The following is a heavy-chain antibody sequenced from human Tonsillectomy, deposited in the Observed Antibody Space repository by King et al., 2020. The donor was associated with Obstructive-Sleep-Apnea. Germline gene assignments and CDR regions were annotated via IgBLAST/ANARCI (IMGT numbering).Heavy chain of an antibody. J-gene: IGHJ4*02. CDR3: TREECSAGSCYGFHFDY. D-gene: IGHD2-15*01. CDR2: ISSKPDGGTT. V-gene: IGHV3-49*03. CDR1: GFTFGGYV. Sequence: VQLVESGGGVVQPGRSMRLSCTASGFTFGGYVMSLFLQAPGKGLVWVGFISSKPDGGTTEYVAVVKGRFTISRDESKSIAYLHMNHLKTEYTAVYYCTREECSAGSCYGFHFDYWGQGTLVTVSS.